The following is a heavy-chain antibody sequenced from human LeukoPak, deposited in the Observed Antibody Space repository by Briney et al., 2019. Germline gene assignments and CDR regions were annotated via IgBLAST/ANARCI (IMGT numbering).Heavy chain of an antibody. D-gene: IGHD4/OR15-4a*01. CDR3: AREDYDFDY. Sequence: GGSLRLSCAASGFTFSSYSMNWDRQAPGKGLEWVSYISSSSSTIYYADSVKGRFTISRDNAKNSLYLQMNSLRAEDTAVYYCAREDYDFDYWGQGTLVTVSS. CDR1: GFTFSSYS. J-gene: IGHJ4*02. V-gene: IGHV3-48*01. CDR2: ISSSSSTI.